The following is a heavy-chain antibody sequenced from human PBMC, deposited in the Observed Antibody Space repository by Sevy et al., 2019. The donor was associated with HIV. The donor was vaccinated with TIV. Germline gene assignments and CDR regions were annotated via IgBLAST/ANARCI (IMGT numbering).Heavy chain of an antibody. Sequence: GGSLRLSCTTSGFTFDDYAMTWFRQPPGKGLEWVAFITRNSYEAYGGTTDYAASVKGRFIISRDDSKSIAYLQRNSLKTEDTALYYCTRGLATADTPEYYFDYWGQGTLVTVSS. CDR3: TRGLATADTPEYYFDY. V-gene: IGHV3-49*03. CDR2: ITRNSYEAYGGTT. CDR1: GFTFDDYA. D-gene: IGHD5-12*01. J-gene: IGHJ4*02.